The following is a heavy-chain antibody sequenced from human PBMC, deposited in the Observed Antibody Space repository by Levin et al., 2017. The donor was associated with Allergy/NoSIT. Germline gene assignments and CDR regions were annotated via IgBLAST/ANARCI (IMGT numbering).Heavy chain of an antibody. V-gene: IGHV4-61*01. Sequence: SQTLSLTCTVSGAPVRSNSYYWSWIRQPPGKGLEWIAYVGSTNYNPSLKSRVTISIDTSKNQFSLKLNSVTPADTAVYYCARTTIASASDYWGQGPLVTVSS. CDR3: ARTTIASASDY. CDR1: GAPVRSNSYY. CDR2: VGST. D-gene: IGHD6-13*01. J-gene: IGHJ4*02.